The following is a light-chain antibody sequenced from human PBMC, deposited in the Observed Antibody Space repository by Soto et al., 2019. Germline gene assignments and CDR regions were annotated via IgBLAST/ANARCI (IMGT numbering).Light chain of an antibody. J-gene: IGLJ2*01. V-gene: IGLV2-14*01. CDR3: GSYNSSSTVV. CDR2: EVS. Sequence: QSALTQPASVSGSPGQSITISCTGTSSDVGGYNYVSWYQQHAGNAPKLMIYEVSNRPAGVSNRFAGSKSGNTASLTIAGLQADDEADYYAGSYNSSSTVVFGGGTKLTVL. CDR1: SSDVGGYNY.